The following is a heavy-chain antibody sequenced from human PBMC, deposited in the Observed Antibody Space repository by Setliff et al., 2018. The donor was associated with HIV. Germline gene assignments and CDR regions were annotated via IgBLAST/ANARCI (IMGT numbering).Heavy chain of an antibody. J-gene: IGHJ6*02. Sequence: LRLSCAASGFTFSSYGMHWVRQAPGKGLEWVAVIWYDGSNKYYADSVKGRFTISRDNSKNTLYLQMNSLRAEDTAVYYCAKDITTTAGYSSGWYDVALSYYCGMDVWGQGTTVTVSS. V-gene: IGHV3-33*06. CDR2: IWYDGSNK. D-gene: IGHD6-19*01. CDR3: AKDITTTAGYSSGWYDVALSYYCGMDV. CDR1: GFTFSSYG.